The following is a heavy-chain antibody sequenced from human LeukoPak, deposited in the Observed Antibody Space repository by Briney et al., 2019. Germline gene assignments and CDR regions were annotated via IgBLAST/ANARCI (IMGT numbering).Heavy chain of an antibody. J-gene: IGHJ6*03. CDR3: ARHAGGVWNSLYYYYYVDV. Sequence: SETLSLTCTVSGGSIISNTYNWGWIRQPPGKGLEWLGTIYSNGSPFYNRSLESRVTLSVDTSKNQFSLRLRSVTAADTAVYYCARHAGGVWNSLYYYYYVDVWGVGTTVTVSS. CDR1: GGSIISNTYN. D-gene: IGHD3-16*01. CDR2: IYSNGSP. V-gene: IGHV4-39*01.